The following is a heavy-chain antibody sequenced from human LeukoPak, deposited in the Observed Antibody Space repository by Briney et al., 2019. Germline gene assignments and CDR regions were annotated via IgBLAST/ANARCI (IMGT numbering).Heavy chain of an antibody. D-gene: IGHD6-13*01. Sequence: GASVKVSCKASGYTFTGYYMHWVRQAPGQGLEWMGWINPNSGGRNYAQKFQGRVTMTRETSISTAYMELSRLRSDDTAVYYCARVSSSTWYDALYYWGQGTLVTVSS. CDR1: GYTFTGYY. CDR2: INPNSGGR. CDR3: ARVSSSTWYDALYY. J-gene: IGHJ4*02. V-gene: IGHV1-2*02.